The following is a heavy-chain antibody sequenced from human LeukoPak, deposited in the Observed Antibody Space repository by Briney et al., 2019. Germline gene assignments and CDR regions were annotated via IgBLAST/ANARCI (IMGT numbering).Heavy chain of an antibody. CDR3: ARRNAMDV. Sequence: GGSLRLSCAASGFTFSNYWMTWVRQAPGKGLEWVANINRDGSERYYVDSVKGQFTISRDDAKSSLYLQMNSLRAKDTAVYYCARRNAMDVWGQGTTVIVFS. V-gene: IGHV3-7*03. CDR1: GFTFSNYW. CDR2: INRDGSER. J-gene: IGHJ6*02.